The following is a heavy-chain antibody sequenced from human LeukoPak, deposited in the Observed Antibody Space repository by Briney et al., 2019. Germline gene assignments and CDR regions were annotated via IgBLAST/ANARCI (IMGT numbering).Heavy chain of an antibody. CDR2: ISYDGSNK. D-gene: IGHD2-2*01. Sequence: PGGSLRLSCAASGFTFSSYAMHWVRQAPGKGLEWVAVISYDGSNKYYADSVKGRSTISRDNSKNTLYLQMNSLRAEDTAVYYCATPPKGSTNDYWGQGTLVTVSS. CDR3: ATPPKGSTNDY. J-gene: IGHJ4*02. CDR1: GFTFSSYA. V-gene: IGHV3-30-3*01.